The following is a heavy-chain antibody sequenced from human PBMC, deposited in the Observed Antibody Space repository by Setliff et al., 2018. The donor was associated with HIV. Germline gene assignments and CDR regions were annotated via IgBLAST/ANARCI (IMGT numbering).Heavy chain of an antibody. CDR1: GFTFDNVD. V-gene: IGHV3-23*01. CDR2: ISKNSFSI. D-gene: IGHD1-26*01. CDR3: ATGRLRATSPFDN. J-gene: IGHJ4*02. Sequence: PGGSLRLSCAASGFTFDNVDMNWVRQAPGKGPEWVSSISKNSFSIYYTDSAKGRFTVSRDNSRDTLYLQMNSLRAEDTAVYYCATGRLRATSPFDNWGQGTLVTVSS.